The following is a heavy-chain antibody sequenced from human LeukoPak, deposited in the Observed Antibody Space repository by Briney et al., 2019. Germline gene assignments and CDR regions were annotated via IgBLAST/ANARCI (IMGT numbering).Heavy chain of an antibody. CDR3: ASRASSSACYYMDV. D-gene: IGHD6-6*01. CDR1: GGTFSSYA. CDR2: IIPIFGTA. Sequence: GASVKVSCKASGGTFSSYAISWVRQAPGQGLEWMGGIIPIFGTANYAQKFQGRVTITTDESTSTAYMELSSLRSEDTAVYYCASRASSSACYYMDVWGKGTTVTVSS. V-gene: IGHV1-69*05. J-gene: IGHJ6*03.